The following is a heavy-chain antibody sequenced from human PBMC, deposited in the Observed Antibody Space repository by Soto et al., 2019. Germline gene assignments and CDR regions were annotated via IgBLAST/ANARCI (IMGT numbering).Heavy chain of an antibody. J-gene: IGHJ4*02. V-gene: IGHV3-23*01. D-gene: IGHD2-2*01. Sequence: GGSLRLSCAASGFTFSSYAMSWVRQAPGKGLEWVSAISGSGGSTYYADSVKGRFTISRDNSKNTLYLQMNSLRAEDTAVYYCAKDLTGYCSSTSCYPDDYWGQGTLVTVSS. CDR2: ISGSGGST. CDR1: GFTFSSYA. CDR3: AKDLTGYCSSTSCYPDDY.